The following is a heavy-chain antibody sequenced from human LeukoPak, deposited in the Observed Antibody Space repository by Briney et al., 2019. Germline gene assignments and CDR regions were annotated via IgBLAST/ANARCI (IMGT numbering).Heavy chain of an antibody. J-gene: IGHJ4*02. CDR3: ARFSQYYDSPTHYLDY. V-gene: IGHV4-31*03. CDR2: IYYSGST. Sequence: SETLSLTCTVSGGSISSGGYYWSWIRQHPGKGLEWIGYIYYSGSTYYNPSLKSRVTISVDTSKNQFSLKLSSVTAADTAVYYCARFSQYYDSPTHYLDYWGQGILVTVSS. CDR1: GGSISSGGYY. D-gene: IGHD2/OR15-2a*01.